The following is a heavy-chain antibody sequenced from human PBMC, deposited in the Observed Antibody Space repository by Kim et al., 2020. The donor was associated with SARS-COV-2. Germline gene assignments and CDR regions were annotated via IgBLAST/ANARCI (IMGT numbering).Heavy chain of an antibody. V-gene: IGHV4-34*01. J-gene: IGHJ4*02. CDR1: GGSFSGYY. Sequence: SETLSLTCAVYGGSFSGYYWSWIRQPPGKGLEWIGEINHSGSTNYNPSLKSRVTISVDTSKNQFSLKLSSVTAADTAVYYFARERGYSYGHINYWGQGTL. CDR3: ARERGYSYGHINY. D-gene: IGHD5-18*01. CDR2: INHSGST.